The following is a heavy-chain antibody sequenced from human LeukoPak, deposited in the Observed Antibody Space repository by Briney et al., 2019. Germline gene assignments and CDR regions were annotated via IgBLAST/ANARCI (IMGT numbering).Heavy chain of an antibody. Sequence: GGSLRLSCAASGSTFSTYTMYWVRHPPGKRLEWVSIIGNNGGGIHYADSVKGRFTISRDNFKNALYLQMNSLRVEDTAVYYCAIDPNWGTHSWGQGVLVTVSS. D-gene: IGHD7-27*01. CDR2: IGNNGGGI. CDR3: AIDPNWGTHS. J-gene: IGHJ4*02. V-gene: IGHV3-23*01. CDR1: GSTFSTYT.